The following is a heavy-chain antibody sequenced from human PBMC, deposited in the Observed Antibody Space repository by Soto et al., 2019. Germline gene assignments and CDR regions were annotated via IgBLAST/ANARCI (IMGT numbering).Heavy chain of an antibody. CDR3: AQDRGWGVVSPSHDY. D-gene: IGHD2-21*01. V-gene: IGHV3-23*01. CDR2: IRGTGGET. J-gene: IGHJ4*02. Sequence: EVQLLESGGGIVQPGGSLRGSCVASGFTFRNFVMSWVRQAPGKGREWVSAIRGTGGETFYADSVKCRFTISSDNYKNTLYLQMNSLRDEDTALYFCAQDRGWGVVSPSHDYWGKGTLVTVSS. CDR1: GFTFRNFV.